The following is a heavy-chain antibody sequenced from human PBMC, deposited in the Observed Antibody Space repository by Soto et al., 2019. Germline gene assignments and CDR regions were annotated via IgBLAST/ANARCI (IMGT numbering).Heavy chain of an antibody. CDR1: CYTFTSYG. CDR3: AREGIVVVPAAIGDYYGMDV. CDR2: ISAYNGNT. D-gene: IGHD2-2*01. J-gene: IGHJ6*02. Sequence: ASVKVSCKASCYTFTSYGISWVRQAPGQGLEWMGWISAYNGNTNYAQKLQGRVTMTTDTSTSTAYMELRSLRSDDTAVYYCAREGIVVVPAAIGDYYGMDVWGQGTTVTVSS. V-gene: IGHV1-18*04.